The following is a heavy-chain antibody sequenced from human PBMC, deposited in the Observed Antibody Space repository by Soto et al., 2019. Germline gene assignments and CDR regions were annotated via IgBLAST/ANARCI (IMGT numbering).Heavy chain of an antibody. D-gene: IGHD2-2*01. CDR1: GGTFSSYA. J-gene: IGHJ6*02. CDR3: ARGTRDCSTTSCYSPQGYYRHDMDV. V-gene: IGHV1-69*13. CDR2: IIPMFGSA. Sequence: SVKVSCKASGGTFSSYAISWVRQAPGQGLEWMGGIIPMFGSATYVQKFRGRVTITADESTSTSYMALSSLRSEDSAVYYCARGTRDCSTTSCYSPQGYYRHDMDVWGPGTTVTVSS.